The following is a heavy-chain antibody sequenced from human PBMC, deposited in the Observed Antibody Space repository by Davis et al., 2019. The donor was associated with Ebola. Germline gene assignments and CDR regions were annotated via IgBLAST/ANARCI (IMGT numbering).Heavy chain of an antibody. V-gene: IGHV4-59*01. CDR1: GGSLSVDS. D-gene: IGHD2-15*01. J-gene: IGHJ6*02. CDR3: AGDTLYCSSATCPQRGYFGMDV. Sequence: PSETLSLTCTVSGGSLSVDSWSWLRQTPGKGLEWIGYIIHTGTTIYNPSFRGRVTISIDKSKNQFSLKLTSVTAADAAVYFCAGDTLYCSSATCPQRGYFGMDVWGQGTTVTVSS. CDR2: IIHTGTT.